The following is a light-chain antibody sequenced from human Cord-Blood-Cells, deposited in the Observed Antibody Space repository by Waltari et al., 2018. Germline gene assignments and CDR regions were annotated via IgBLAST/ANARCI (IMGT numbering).Light chain of an antibody. CDR1: SGSVSPSYS. Sequence: QTVVTQEPSFSVSPGGTVTLTCGLSSGSVSPSYSPTWSPQTPGQAPRTLIYSTNTRSSGVPDRFSGSILGNKAALTITGAQADDESDYYCVLYMGSGIWVFGGGTKLTVL. V-gene: IGLV8-61*01. CDR2: STN. CDR3: VLYMGSGIWV. J-gene: IGLJ3*02.